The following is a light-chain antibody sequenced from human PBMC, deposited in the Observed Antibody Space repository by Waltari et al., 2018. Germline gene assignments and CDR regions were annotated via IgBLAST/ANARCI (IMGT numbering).Light chain of an antibody. Sequence: QSILTQPPSVSGAPGQRVTSSCTGSGPNIEADHEVHWNQDFPGRGPKLLISGNNHRPSGVPDRFSGSKSGTSASLTITGLQAEDEADYYCQSFDTSLSDGVVFGGGTKV. V-gene: IGLV1-40*02. J-gene: IGLJ2*01. CDR2: GNN. CDR3: QSFDTSLSDGVV. CDR1: GPNIEADHE.